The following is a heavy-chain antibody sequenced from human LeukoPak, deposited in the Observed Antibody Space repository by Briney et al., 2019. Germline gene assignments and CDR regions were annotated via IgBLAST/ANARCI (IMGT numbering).Heavy chain of an antibody. Sequence: PGGSLRLSCAASGFTVSSNYMSWVRQAPGKGLEWVSVIYSGGSTYYADSVKGRFTISRDNSKNTLYLQMNSLRAEDTAVYYCARDLAIFGAYYYYGMDVWGQGTTVTVSS. CDR1: GFTVSSNY. D-gene: IGHD3-9*01. J-gene: IGHJ6*02. CDR3: ARDLAIFGAYYYYGMDV. V-gene: IGHV3-66*01. CDR2: IYSGGST.